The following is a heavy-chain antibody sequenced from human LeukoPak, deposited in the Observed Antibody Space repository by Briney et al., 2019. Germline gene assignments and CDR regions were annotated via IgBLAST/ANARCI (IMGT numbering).Heavy chain of an antibody. Sequence: GGSLRLSCAASGFTFNSFGIHWVRQAPGKGLEWVAFISYDGSNKHYADSVKGRFTISRDNSKNTLYLQMNSLRPEDTAVYYCARARFGYNRGPFDYWGQGILVTVSS. J-gene: IGHJ4*02. D-gene: IGHD5-24*01. CDR2: ISYDGSNK. V-gene: IGHV3-30*19. CDR1: GFTFNSFG. CDR3: ARARFGYNRGPFDY.